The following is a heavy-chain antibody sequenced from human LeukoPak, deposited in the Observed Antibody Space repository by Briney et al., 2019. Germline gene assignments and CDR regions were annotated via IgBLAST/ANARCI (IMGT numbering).Heavy chain of an antibody. CDR3: ARGGVPAAIDLDY. D-gene: IGHD2-2*01. J-gene: IGHJ4*02. CDR1: GGTFSSYA. CDR2: IIPIFGTA. V-gene: IGHV1-69*05. Sequence: SVKVSCRASGGTFSSYAISWVRQAPGQGLEWMGGIIPIFGTANYTQKFQGRVTIITDESTSTAYMELSSLRSEDTAVYYCARGGVPAAIDLDYWGQGTLVTVSS.